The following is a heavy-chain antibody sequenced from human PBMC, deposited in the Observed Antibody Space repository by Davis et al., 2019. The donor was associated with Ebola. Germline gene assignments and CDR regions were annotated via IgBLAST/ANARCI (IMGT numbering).Heavy chain of an antibody. CDR1: GFTFSSYA. V-gene: IGHV3-30*04. J-gene: IGHJ4*02. CDR2: ISYDGSNK. D-gene: IGHD1-1*01. CDR3: ARDTWNTARDF. Sequence: PGGSLRLSCAASGFTFSSYAMHWVRQAPGKGLEWVAVISYDGSNKYYADSVKGRFTISRDNSKNTLYLQMDSLRVDDTAVYYCARDTWNTARDFWGQGTLVTVSS.